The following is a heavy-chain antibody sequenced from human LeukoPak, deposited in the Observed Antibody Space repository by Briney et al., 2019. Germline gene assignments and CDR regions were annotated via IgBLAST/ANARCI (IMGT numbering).Heavy chain of an antibody. Sequence: ASVKVSCKASGYTFTSYGISWVRQAPGQGLEWMGWISAYNGNTNYAQKLQGRVTMTTDTSTSTAYMELRSLRPDDTAVYYCAIPPPTLYSSGLFGYWGQGTLVTVSS. V-gene: IGHV1-18*01. CDR2: ISAYNGNT. CDR3: AIPPPTLYSSGLFGY. CDR1: GYTFTSYG. D-gene: IGHD6-19*01. J-gene: IGHJ4*02.